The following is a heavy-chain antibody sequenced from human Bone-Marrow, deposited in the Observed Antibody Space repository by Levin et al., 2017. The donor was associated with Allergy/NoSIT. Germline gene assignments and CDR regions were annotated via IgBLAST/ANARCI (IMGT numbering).Heavy chain of an antibody. J-gene: IGHJ5*01. CDR1: GGSISSRSYY. CDR2: MHYSGRR. V-gene: IGHV4-39*01. CDR3: VRHCPCIIDSCYFDS. D-gene: IGHD2-2*01. Sequence: ESLKISCPVSGGSISSRSYYWAWLRQPPGKALEWIGSMHYSGRRNYKPSLRSRVTISVDTSKNYFSLRLTSVTAEDTAVYYCVRHCPCIIDSCYFDSWGQGTLVTVSS.